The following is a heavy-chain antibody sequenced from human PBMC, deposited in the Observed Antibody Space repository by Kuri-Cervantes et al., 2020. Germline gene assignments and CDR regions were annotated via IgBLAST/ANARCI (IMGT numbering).Heavy chain of an antibody. V-gene: IGHV3-15*01. CDR3: ARDNVPWAMDSLWI. CDR1: GFTFSNAW. D-gene: IGHD2-2*01. CDR2: IKSKTDGGTT. J-gene: IGHJ3*02. Sequence: GGSLRLSCAASGFTFSNAWMSWVRQAPGKGLEWVGRIKSKTDGGTTDYAAPVKGRFTISRDDSKNTLYLQMNSLRAEDTAVYYCARDNVPWAMDSLWIWGQGTMVTVSS.